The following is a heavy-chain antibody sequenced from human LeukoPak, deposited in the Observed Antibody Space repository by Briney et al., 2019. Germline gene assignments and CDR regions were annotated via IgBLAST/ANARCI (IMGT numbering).Heavy chain of an antibody. D-gene: IGHD3-16*01. CDR2: INSRGST. V-gene: IGHV4-4*07. Sequence: SETLSLTCTVSGGSMTSDYWSWIRQPAGKGLDWIGRINSRGSTKYNPSLKSRVTLSIDTSKNQFSLRRTSVAAADTAVYYCARDSEGWASAYYYYYMDVWGNGTTVTVSS. J-gene: IGHJ6*03. CDR1: GGSMTSDY. CDR3: ARDSEGWASAYYYYYMDV.